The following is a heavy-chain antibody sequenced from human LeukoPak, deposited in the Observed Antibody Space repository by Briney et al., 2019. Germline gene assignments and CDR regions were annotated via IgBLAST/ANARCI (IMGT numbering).Heavy chain of an antibody. CDR2: IRSDGTNK. V-gene: IGHV3-30*02. CDR1: GFTFNTYD. Sequence: PGGSLRLSCAASGFTFNTYDMHWVRQAPGKGLEWVAFIRSDGTNKYYEDSVKGRFTISRDNSKNTVHLQMNSLRAEDTAVYYCARGSSGWGFDYWGQGNLVTVSS. CDR3: ARGSSGWGFDY. D-gene: IGHD6-19*01. J-gene: IGHJ4*02.